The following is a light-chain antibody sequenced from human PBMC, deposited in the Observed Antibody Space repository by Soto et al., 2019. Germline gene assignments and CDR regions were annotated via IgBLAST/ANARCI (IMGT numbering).Light chain of an antibody. V-gene: IGKV1-39*01. CDR2: AAS. J-gene: IGKJ3*01. Sequence: DIQMTQSPSSLSASVGDRVTITCRASQTIIRYLNWYQQKVGRAPNLLIYAASSLQSGVPSRFSGSGSGTEFTLTISSLQPEDFATYYCQQSYSTLFSFGPGTTVDIK. CDR1: QTIIRY. CDR3: QQSYSTLFS.